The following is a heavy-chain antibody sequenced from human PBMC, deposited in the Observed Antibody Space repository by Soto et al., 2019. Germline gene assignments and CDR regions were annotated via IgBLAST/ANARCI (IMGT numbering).Heavy chain of an antibody. J-gene: IGHJ6*02. V-gene: IGHV4-59*01. CDR1: GGSISSYY. Sequence: QVQLQESGPGLVKPSETLSLTCTVSGGSISSYYWSWIRQPPGKGLEWIGYIYYSGSTNYNPSLKRRVTISVDTSKNQFSLKPSSVTAADTAVYCCARDADYYGMDVWGQGSTVTVSS. CDR3: ARDADYYGMDV. CDR2: IYYSGST.